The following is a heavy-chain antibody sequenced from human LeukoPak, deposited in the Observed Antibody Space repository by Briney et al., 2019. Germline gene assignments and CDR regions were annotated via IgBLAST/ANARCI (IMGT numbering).Heavy chain of an antibody. V-gene: IGHV1-46*01. D-gene: IGHD3-3*02. CDR2: INPSGGST. CDR3: AKGSSFGLGSDAFDI. CDR1: GYTFTSYY. Sequence: PMASVKVSCKASGYTFTSYYMHWVRQAPGQGLEWMGIINPSGGSTSYAQKFQGRVTMTRDMSTSTVYMELSSLRSEDTAVYYCAKGSSFGLGSDAFDIWGQGTMVTVSS. J-gene: IGHJ3*02.